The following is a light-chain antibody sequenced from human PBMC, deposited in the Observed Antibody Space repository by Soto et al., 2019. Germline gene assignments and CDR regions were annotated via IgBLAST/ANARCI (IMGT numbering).Light chain of an antibody. J-gene: IGKJ1*01. Sequence: EVVMTQSPATLSVSPGERATLSCRASQSISSNLAWYQQKPGQPPRLLIYGASTRATGIPARFGGSGSGTEFTLTISSLQSEDFATYYCQQYSSDSTFGQGTKVEIK. CDR1: QSISSN. V-gene: IGKV3-15*01. CDR2: GAS. CDR3: QQYSSDST.